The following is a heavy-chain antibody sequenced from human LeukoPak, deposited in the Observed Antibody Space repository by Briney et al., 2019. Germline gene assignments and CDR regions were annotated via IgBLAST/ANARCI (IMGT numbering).Heavy chain of an antibody. CDR2: INHSGST. J-gene: IGHJ4*02. V-gene: IGHV4-34*01. CDR1: GGSFSGYY. D-gene: IGHD3-22*01. CDR3: ARGWQGYYDSSGYYLLDY. Sequence: SETLSLTCAVYGGSFSGYYWSWIRLPPGKGLEWIGEINHSGSTNYNPSLKSRVTISVDTSKNQFSLQLSSMTAADTALYYCARGWQGYYDSSGYYLLDYWGQGTLVTVSS.